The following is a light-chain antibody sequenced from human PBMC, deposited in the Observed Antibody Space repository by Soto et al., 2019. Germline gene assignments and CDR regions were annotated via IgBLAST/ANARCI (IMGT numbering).Light chain of an antibody. J-gene: IGKJ1*01. Sequence: EIVLTQSPGTLSLSPGERATLSCRASETVRNNYLAWYQQKPGQAPRLLIYNSSTRPTVIPDRFSGSGSGTDFTLTISRLEPEDFAIYFCQQYRDLPQPFGQGTRVEIK. CDR3: QQYRDLPQP. CDR2: NSS. CDR1: ETVRNNY. V-gene: IGKV3-20*01.